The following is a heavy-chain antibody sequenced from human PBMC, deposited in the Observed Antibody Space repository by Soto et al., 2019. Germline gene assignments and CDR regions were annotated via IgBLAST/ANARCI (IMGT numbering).Heavy chain of an antibody. CDR3: ARGRYGDY. D-gene: IGHD1-1*01. J-gene: IGHJ4*02. V-gene: IGHV1-18*01. CDR2: ISAHNGNT. Sequence: QVHLVQSGAEVKKPGASVKVSCKGSGYTFPSHGITWVRQAPGQGLEWMGWISAHNGNTDYAQKLQGRVTVTRDTSTSTPYMELRSLRSDDSAVYYCARGRYGDYWGQGALVTVSS. CDR1: GYTFPSHG.